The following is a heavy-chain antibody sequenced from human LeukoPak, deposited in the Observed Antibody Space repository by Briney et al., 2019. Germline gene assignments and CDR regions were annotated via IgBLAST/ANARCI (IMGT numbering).Heavy chain of an antibody. D-gene: IGHD1-26*01. CDR2: MNPNSGNT. CDR3: ARIAYSGSYYGY. V-gene: IGHV1-8*01. Sequence: ASVKVSCKASGYIFTSYDINWVRQATGQGLEWMGWMNPNSGNTGYAQKFQGRVTITRNTSISTAYMELSSLRSEDTAVYYCARIAYSGSYYGYWGQGTLVTVSS. J-gene: IGHJ4*02. CDR1: GYIFTSYD.